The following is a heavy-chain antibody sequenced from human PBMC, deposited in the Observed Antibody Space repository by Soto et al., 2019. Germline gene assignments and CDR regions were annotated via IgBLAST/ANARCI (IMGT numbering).Heavy chain of an antibody. V-gene: IGHV1-69*02. D-gene: IGHD6-19*01. J-gene: IGHJ4*02. Sequence: QVQLVQSGAEVKKPGSSVKVSCKASGGTFSSYTISWVRQAPGQGLEWMGRIIPILGIANYAQKFQGRVTITADKSTSTAYMELSSLISEDTAVYYCARGSQQWLPLDYWGQGTLVTVSS. CDR3: ARGSQQWLPLDY. CDR2: IIPILGIA. CDR1: GGTFSSYT.